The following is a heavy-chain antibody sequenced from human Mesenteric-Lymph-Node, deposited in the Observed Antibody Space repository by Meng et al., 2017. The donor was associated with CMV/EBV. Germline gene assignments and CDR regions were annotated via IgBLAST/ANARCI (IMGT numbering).Heavy chain of an antibody. D-gene: IGHD3-3*01. CDR2: IYYSGST. CDR1: GGSISSSSYY. J-gene: IGHJ4*02. CDR3: ARNLYDFWSGYHYYFDY. Sequence: SETLSLTCTVSGGSISSSSYYWGWIRQPPRKGLEWIGSIYYSGSTYYNPSLKSRVTISVDTSKNQFSLKLSSVTAADTAVYYCARNLYDFWSGYHYYFDYWGQGTLVTVSS. V-gene: IGHV4-39*01.